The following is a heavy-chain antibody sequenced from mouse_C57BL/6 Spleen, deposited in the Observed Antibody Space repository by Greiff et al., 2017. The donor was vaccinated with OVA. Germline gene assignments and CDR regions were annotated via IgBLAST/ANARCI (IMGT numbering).Heavy chain of an antibody. CDR1: GYAFSSSW. CDR2: IYPGDGDT. V-gene: IGHV1-82*01. CDR3: ARYDYDVAMDY. D-gene: IGHD2-4*01. Sequence: QVQLQQPGPELVKPGASVKISCKASGYAFSSSWMNWVKQRPGKGLEWIGRIYPGDGDTNYNGKFKGKATLTADKSSSTAYMQLSSLTSEDSAVYFCARYDYDVAMDYWGQGTSVTVSS. J-gene: IGHJ4*01.